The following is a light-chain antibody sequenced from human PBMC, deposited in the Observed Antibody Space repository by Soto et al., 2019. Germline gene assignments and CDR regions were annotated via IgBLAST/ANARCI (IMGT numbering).Light chain of an antibody. J-gene: IGKJ4*02. CDR3: QQSYSSPRT. CDR1: QTINNY. CDR2: SAS. V-gene: IGKV1-39*01. Sequence: DIPMTQSPSSLSASLGDRVTITCRASQTINNYLHWYQQRPGEAPKLLIYSASNLQTGVPPRFSGSSSGTYFSLSISSLQPEDFATYHWQQSYSSPRTFGEGTRVE.